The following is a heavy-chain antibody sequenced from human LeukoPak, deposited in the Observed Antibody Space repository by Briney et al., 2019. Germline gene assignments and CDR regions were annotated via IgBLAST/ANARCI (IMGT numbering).Heavy chain of an antibody. V-gene: IGHV1-69*13. CDR2: IIPIFGTA. CDR3: AREGASSSWSPGDY. Sequence: SVKVSCKASGGTFSSYAISWVRQAPGQGLEWMGGIIPIFGTANYAQKFQGRATITADESTSTAYMELSSLRSEDTAVYYCAREGASSSWSPGDYWGQGTLVTVSS. CDR1: GGTFSSYA. D-gene: IGHD6-13*01. J-gene: IGHJ4*02.